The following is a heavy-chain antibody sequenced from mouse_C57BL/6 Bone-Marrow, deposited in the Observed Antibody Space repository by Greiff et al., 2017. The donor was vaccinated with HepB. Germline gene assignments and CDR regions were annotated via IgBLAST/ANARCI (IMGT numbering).Heavy chain of an antibody. CDR3: TRDRAYYSNYLAWFAY. CDR2: ISSGGDYI. V-gene: IGHV5-9-1*02. CDR1: GFTFSSYA. Sequence: EVKLMESGEGLVKPGGSLKLSCAASGFTFSSYAMSWVRQTPEKRLEWVAYISSGGDYIYYADTVKGRFTISRDNARKTLYLQMSSLKSEDTAMYYCTRDRAYYSNYLAWFAYWGQGTLVTVSA. D-gene: IGHD2-5*01. J-gene: IGHJ3*01.